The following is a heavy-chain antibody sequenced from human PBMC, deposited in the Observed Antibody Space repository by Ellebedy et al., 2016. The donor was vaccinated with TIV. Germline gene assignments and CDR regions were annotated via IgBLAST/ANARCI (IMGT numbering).Heavy chain of an antibody. V-gene: IGHV3-23*01. Sequence: GESLKISCAASGFALSSTGMSWVRQAPGKGLEWVSGISADGGTTYYADSVEGRFTISRDNSKNTLYLQMNSLRAEDTAVYYCARDGTTYYDFWSGYDYYYGMDVWGQGTTVTVSS. CDR1: GFALSSTG. J-gene: IGHJ6*02. D-gene: IGHD3-3*01. CDR3: ARDGTTYYDFWSGYDYYYGMDV. CDR2: ISADGGTT.